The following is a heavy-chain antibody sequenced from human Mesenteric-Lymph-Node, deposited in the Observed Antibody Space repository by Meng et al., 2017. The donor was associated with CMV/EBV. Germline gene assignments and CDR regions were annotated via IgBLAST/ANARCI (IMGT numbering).Heavy chain of an antibody. Sequence: GGSLRLSCAASGFTFSSYGMHWVRQAPGKGLEWVSSISDNGAYIYYADSVKGRFSISRDNAKNSVFLQMDSLRADDTAVYYCARDALPLVVAASNADNWFGPWGQGTLVTVSS. CDR1: GFTFSSYG. D-gene: IGHD2-15*01. V-gene: IGHV3-21*01. CDR3: ARDALPLVVAASNADNWFGP. J-gene: IGHJ5*02. CDR2: ISDNGAYI.